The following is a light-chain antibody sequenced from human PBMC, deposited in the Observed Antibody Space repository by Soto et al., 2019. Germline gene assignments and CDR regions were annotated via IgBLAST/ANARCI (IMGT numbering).Light chain of an antibody. CDR3: QQYGSPPIT. CDR2: GTS. CDR1: QSVSSTS. Sequence: EIVLTQSPATLSLSPGERASLSCRASQSVSSTSLGWYQQQPGQPPRLLMSGTSNRATGTPDRFSGSGSGTDFTLTISRLEPEDFAVYYCQQYGSPPITFGQGTRLEIK. J-gene: IGKJ5*01. V-gene: IGKV3-20*01.